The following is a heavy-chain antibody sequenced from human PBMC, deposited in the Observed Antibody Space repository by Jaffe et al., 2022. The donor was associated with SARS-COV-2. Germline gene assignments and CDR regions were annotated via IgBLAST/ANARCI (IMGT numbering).Heavy chain of an antibody. J-gene: IGHJ4*02. CDR2: IYWDDDK. CDR3: ARTQWLVRGFDY. V-gene: IGHV2-5*02. Sequence: QITLKESGPTLVKPTQTLTLTCTFSGFSLSTSGVGVGWIRQPPGKALEWLALIYWDDDKRYSPSLKSRLTITKDTSKNQVVLTMTNMDPVDTATYYCARTQWLVRGFDYWGQGTLVTVSS. D-gene: IGHD6-19*01. CDR1: GFSLSTSGVG.